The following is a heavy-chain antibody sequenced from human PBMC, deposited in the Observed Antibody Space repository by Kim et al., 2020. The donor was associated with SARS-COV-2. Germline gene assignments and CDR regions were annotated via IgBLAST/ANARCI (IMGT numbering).Heavy chain of an antibody. V-gene: IGHV3-7*01. CDR2: IKQDGSEK. Sequence: GGSLRLSCAASGFTFSNYWMTWVRQAPGKGLEWVASIKQDGSEKQYADSMTGRFTISRDNAMNSVYLQVKSLRAEDTAVYFCARDRSSGWSLASDVWG. CDR1: GFTFSNYW. J-gene: IGHJ6*02. CDR3: ARDRSSGWSLASDV. D-gene: IGHD6-19*01.